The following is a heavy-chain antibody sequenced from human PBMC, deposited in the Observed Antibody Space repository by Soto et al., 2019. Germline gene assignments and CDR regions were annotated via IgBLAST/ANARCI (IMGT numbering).Heavy chain of an antibody. J-gene: IGHJ4*02. Sequence: SETLSLTCNLSGGSINRNSQYWGWIRQPPGKGLEWIGSIYYSGSTSYNPSLKSRATMSVDTSKNHFSLKLRSVTASDTALYYCAGSYCGGGSCYSPRFDYWGQGTLVTVSS. D-gene: IGHD2-15*01. CDR1: GGSINRNSQY. V-gene: IGHV4-39*02. CDR3: AGSYCGGGSCYSPRFDY. CDR2: IYYSGST.